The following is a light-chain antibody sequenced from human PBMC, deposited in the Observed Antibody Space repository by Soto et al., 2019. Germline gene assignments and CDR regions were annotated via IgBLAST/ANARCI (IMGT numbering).Light chain of an antibody. CDR1: QSIVNW. V-gene: IGKV1-5*03. J-gene: IGKJ5*01. CDR3: QQYNTSPMT. CDR2: KAS. Sequence: DIQMTQTPSTLSASIGDRVTITCRASQSIVNWLAWYQQTPGKAPKLLISKASTLESGVPSRFSGRGSGTEFTLTISSLQPADSATYYCQQYNTSPMTFGQGTRLEIE.